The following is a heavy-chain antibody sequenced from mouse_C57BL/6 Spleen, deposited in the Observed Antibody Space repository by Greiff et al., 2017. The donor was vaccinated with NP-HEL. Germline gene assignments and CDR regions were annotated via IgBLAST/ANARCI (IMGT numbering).Heavy chain of an antibody. Sequence: EVQLVESGGGLVQPKASLKLSCAASGFSFNTYAMNWVRQAPGTGLEWVARIRRKSHNYATYYSDSVKDRFTISIDDSESMLYLQMNNLNTEDTAMYYCLRHGSGYGYWGQRTLVTVSA. CDR3: LRHGSGYGY. D-gene: IGHD3-2*02. CDR1: GFSFNTYA. J-gene: IGHJ3*01. V-gene: IGHV10-1*01. CDR2: IRRKSHNYAT.